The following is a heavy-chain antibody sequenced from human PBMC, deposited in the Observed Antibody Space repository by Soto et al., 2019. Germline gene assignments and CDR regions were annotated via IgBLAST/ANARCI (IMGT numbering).Heavy chain of an antibody. CDR3: ATSSAAAGNYGMDV. CDR1: EDSFTSYG. Sequence: ESLIVSGKCSEDSFTSYGVGLVLQMPGKGLEWMGIIYPGDSDTRYSPSFQGQVTISADKSISTAYLQWSSLKASDTAMYYCATSSAAAGNYGMDVCGQGTTVTVSS. V-gene: IGHV5-51*01. D-gene: IGHD6-13*01. CDR2: IYPGDSDT. J-gene: IGHJ6*02.